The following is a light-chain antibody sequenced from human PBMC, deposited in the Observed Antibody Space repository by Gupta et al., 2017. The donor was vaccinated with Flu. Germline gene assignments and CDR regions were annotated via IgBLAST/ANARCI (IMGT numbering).Light chain of an antibody. CDR1: NIGRKN. Sequence: SYELTRPLSVSVALGQTARITCGGNNIGRKNVHWYQQKPGQAPVLVIYRDSNRASGSPERFSGSNSGNTATLTISRAQAGDEDDYYCQVWDSSTVVFGGGTKLTVL. J-gene: IGLJ2*01. CDR2: RDS. CDR3: QVWDSSTVV. V-gene: IGLV3-9*01.